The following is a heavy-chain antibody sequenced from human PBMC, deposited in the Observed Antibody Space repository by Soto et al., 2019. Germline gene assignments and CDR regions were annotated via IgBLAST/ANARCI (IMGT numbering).Heavy chain of an antibody. CDR3: ARTYYYDSSGYRGLYWFDP. Sequence: SETLSLTCTVSGGSISSGGYYWSWIRQHPGKGLEWIGYIYYSGSTYYNPSLKSRVTISVDTSKNQFSLKLSSVTAADTAVYYCARTYYYDSSGYRGLYWFDPWGQGTLVTVSS. D-gene: IGHD3-22*01. CDR1: GGSISSGGYY. J-gene: IGHJ5*02. CDR2: IYYSGST. V-gene: IGHV4-31*03.